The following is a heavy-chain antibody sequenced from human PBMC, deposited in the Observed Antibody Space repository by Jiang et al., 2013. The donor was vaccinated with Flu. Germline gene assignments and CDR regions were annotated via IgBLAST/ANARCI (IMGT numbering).Heavy chain of an antibody. CDR1: GGSLSTFY. D-gene: IGHD2-21*02. J-gene: IGHJ3*02. V-gene: IGHV4-59*01. CDR3: ARCHVVLPAIGMGVGFDI. Sequence: GSGLVKPSETLSLTCSVSGGSLSTFYWSWIRQAPGKGLEWIGYIFHSGSTDYNPSLKSRVTISVDTSKNQFSLKLTSVTAADTAVYYCARCHVVLPAIGMGVGFDIWGQGTTVTVS. CDR2: IFHSGST.